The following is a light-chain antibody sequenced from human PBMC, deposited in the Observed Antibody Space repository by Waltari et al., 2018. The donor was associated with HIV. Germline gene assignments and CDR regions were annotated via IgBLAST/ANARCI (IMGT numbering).Light chain of an antibody. CDR3: CAYAGSTTYVI. Sequence: QSALTQPASVSGSPGQSITISCTGTSSDVGGYHIVSWYHQHPGKDPKLMIYEVSKRPSGVSNRFSGSKSGNTASLTISGLQAEDEADYYCCAYAGSTTYVIFGGGTKLTVL. CDR2: EVS. V-gene: IGLV2-23*02. J-gene: IGLJ2*01. CDR1: SSDVGGYHI.